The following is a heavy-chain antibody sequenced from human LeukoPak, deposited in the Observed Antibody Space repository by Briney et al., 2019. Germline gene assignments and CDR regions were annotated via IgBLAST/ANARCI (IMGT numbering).Heavy chain of an antibody. Sequence: GGSPRLSCAASGFTFSSYTIGWVRHAPGKRLEWVSGNTSSGGSTNNAGSVKGRFTLPRDNSKNTLYLQMNSLRAEDTAVYYCAKDGHDYVWGSYRFVNFFDYWGQGTLVTVSS. V-gene: IGHV3-23*01. CDR2: NTSSGGST. J-gene: IGHJ4*02. CDR3: AKDGHDYVWGSYRFVNFFDY. CDR1: GFTFSSYT. D-gene: IGHD3-16*02.